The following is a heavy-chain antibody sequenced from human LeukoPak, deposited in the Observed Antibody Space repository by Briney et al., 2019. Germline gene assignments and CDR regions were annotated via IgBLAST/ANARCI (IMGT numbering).Heavy chain of an antibody. V-gene: IGHV1-69*13. CDR2: IIPIFGTA. J-gene: IGHJ4*02. D-gene: IGHD3-22*01. CDR3: AADYYDSSGRRFFKPNFDY. CDR1: GGTFSSYA. Sequence: SVTVSCKASGGTFSSYAISWVRQAPGQGLEWMGGIIPIFGTANYAQKFQGRVTITADESTSTAYMELSSLRSEDTAVYYCAADYYDSSGRRFFKPNFDYWGQGTLVTVSS.